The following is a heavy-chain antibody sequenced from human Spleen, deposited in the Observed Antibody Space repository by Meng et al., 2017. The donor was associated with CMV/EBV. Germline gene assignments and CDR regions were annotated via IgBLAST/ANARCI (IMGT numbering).Heavy chain of an antibody. CDR2: ISSTSSYI. D-gene: IGHD7-27*01. V-gene: IGHV3-21*01. Sequence: GSLRLSCAASGFTLSSYSMSWVRQAPGKGLEWVSSISSTSSYIYYADSVKGRFTISRDSAKNSLYLQMNSLRAEDTAVYHCARDLNWGAVRVGILDYYGMDVWGQGTTVTVSS. CDR1: GFTLSSYS. J-gene: IGHJ6*02. CDR3: ARDLNWGAVRVGILDYYGMDV.